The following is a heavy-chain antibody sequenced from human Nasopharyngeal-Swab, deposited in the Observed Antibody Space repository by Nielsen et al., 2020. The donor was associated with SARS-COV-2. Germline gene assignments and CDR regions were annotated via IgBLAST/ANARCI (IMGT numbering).Heavy chain of an antibody. CDR2: IYYSGST. CDR1: GGSISGYY. J-gene: IGHJ3*02. Sequence: SETLSLTCAVYGGSISGYYWSWIRQPPGKGLEWIGYIYYSGSTNYNPSLKSRVTISVDTSKNQFSLKLSSVTAADTAVYYCARAYDYVWGSYRYKLDAFDIWGQGTMVTVSS. V-gene: IGHV4-59*01. CDR3: ARAYDYVWGSYRYKLDAFDI. D-gene: IGHD3-16*02.